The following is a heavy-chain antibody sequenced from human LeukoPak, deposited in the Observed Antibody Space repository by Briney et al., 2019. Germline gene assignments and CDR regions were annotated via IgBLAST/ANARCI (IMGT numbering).Heavy chain of an antibody. D-gene: IGHD5-24*01. V-gene: IGHV5-51*01. J-gene: IGHJ4*02. Sequence: XESLKISCKGSGYSFTSYWIGWVRQMPGKGLEWMGIIYPGDSDTRYSPSFQGQVTISADKSISTAYVQWTSLKASDTAMYYCARQGWLQYPHYWGQGTLVTVSS. CDR3: ARQGWLQYPHY. CDR1: GYSFTSYW. CDR2: IYPGDSDT.